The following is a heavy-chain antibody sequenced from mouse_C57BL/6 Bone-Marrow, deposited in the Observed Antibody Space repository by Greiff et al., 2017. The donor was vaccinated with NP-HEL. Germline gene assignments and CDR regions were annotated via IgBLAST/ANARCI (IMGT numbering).Heavy chain of an antibody. CDR2: IDPEDGDT. CDR3: TTGITTVVPDY. Sequence: VQLQQSGAELVRPGASVKLSCTASGFNIKDYYMHWVKPRPEQGLEWIGRIDPEDGDTEYAPKFQGTATMTADTSSNTAYLQLSSLTSEDTSVYYCTTGITTVVPDYWGQGTTLTVSS. CDR1: GFNIKDYY. D-gene: IGHD1-1*01. J-gene: IGHJ2*01. V-gene: IGHV14-1*01.